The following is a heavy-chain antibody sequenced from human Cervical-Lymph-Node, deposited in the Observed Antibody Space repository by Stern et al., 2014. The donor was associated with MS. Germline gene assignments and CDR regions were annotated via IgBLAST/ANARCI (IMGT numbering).Heavy chain of an antibody. Sequence: QLQLQESGPGLVKPSETLSLTCTVSGGSISNYYWSWIRQPPGKGLEGIGYIYYSGSTNYNPSLKSRVTISVDTSKKQFSLKLSSVTAADTAVYFCARATVVYYDSSGYYYGHFDSWGQGTLVTVSS. D-gene: IGHD3-22*01. CDR1: GGSISNYY. J-gene: IGHJ4*02. V-gene: IGHV4-59*01. CDR2: IYYSGST. CDR3: ARATVVYYDSSGYYYGHFDS.